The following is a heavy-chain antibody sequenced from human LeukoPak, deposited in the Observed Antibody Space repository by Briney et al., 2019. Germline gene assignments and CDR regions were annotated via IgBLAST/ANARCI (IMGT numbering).Heavy chain of an antibody. D-gene: IGHD3-9*01. V-gene: IGHV1-69*05. CDR2: IIPIFGTA. Sequence: ASVKVSCKASGGTFSSYAISWVRQAPGQGLEWMGGIIPIFGTANYAQKFQGRVTITRDTSASTAYMELSSLRSEDMAVYYCARDYYDISTGHDAFDIWDQGTMVTVSS. CDR1: GGTFSSYA. CDR3: ARDYYDISTGHDAFDI. J-gene: IGHJ3*02.